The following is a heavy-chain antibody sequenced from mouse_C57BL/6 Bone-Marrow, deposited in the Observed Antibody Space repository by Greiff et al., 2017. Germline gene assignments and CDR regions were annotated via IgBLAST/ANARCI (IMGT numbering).Heavy chain of an antibody. Sequence: LQQSGAELVRPGSSVKLSCKASYFAFMASAMHWVKQRPGHGLEWIGSVTMSSDATEYSENFKGKATLTANTSSSTAYMELSSLTSEDSAVYYCAASPHCYDSSCWYFDVWGTGTTITVSS. D-gene: IGHD1-1*01. CDR1: YFAFMASA. V-gene: IGHV1-49*01. J-gene: IGHJ1*03. CDR3: AASPHCYDSSCWYFDV. CDR2: VTMSSDAT.